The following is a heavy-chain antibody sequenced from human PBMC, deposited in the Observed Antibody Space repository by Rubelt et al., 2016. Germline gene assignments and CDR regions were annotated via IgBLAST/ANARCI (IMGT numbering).Heavy chain of an antibody. V-gene: IGHV4-39*07. J-gene: IGHJ4*02. D-gene: IGHD2-2*01. CDR2: IYRSGTI. CDR1: GGSISSGSYF. CDR3: VRISTTAWYGDY. Sequence: QVQLQESGPGLVKPSETLSLTCTVSGGSISSGSYFWGWIRQPPGKGLEYIRSIYRSGTIYYNPSLKRRVTISVDTSNNQFSLKLSSVTAADTAFYDCVRISTTAWYGDYWGQGALVTVSS.